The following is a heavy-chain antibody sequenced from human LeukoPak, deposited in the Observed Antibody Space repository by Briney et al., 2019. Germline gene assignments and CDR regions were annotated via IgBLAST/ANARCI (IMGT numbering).Heavy chain of an antibody. CDR2: INHSGST. V-gene: IGHV4-34*01. Sequence: SETLSLTCAVYGGSFSGYYWSWIRQPPGKGLEWIGEINHSGSTNYNPSLKSRVTISVDTSKNQFSLKLSSVTAADTAGYYCARTYRLRFFHRPRFDPWGQGTLVTVSS. CDR3: ARTYRLRFFHRPRFDP. D-gene: IGHD3-3*01. J-gene: IGHJ5*02. CDR1: GGSFSGYY.